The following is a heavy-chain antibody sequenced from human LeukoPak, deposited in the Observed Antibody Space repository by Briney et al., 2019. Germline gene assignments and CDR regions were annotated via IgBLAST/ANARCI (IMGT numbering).Heavy chain of an antibody. D-gene: IGHD6-6*01. Sequence: GESLKISCKGSGYSFTTYWIGWVRQMPGKGLEWMGIIYPGDSDTRYSPSFQGQVTISADKSISTAYLHWSSLKVSDTAMYYCAKVGYSSSSDYWGQGTLVTVPS. CDR1: GYSFTTYW. CDR2: IYPGDSDT. V-gene: IGHV5-51*01. J-gene: IGHJ4*02. CDR3: AKVGYSSSSDY.